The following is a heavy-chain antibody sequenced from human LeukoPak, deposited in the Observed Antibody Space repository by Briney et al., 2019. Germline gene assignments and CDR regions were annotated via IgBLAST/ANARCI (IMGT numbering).Heavy chain of an antibody. Sequence: QPGGSLRLSCAASGFTFSSYDLPWVRQATGKGLEWVSGIGTAGDTYYRGSAKGRFTISRENAKNSLYLQMNSLRAGDTAVYYCARDRQGRGFDYWGQGTLVTVSS. CDR1: GFTFSSYD. CDR3: ARDRQGRGFDY. CDR2: IGTAGDT. D-gene: IGHD3-16*01. V-gene: IGHV3-13*01. J-gene: IGHJ4*02.